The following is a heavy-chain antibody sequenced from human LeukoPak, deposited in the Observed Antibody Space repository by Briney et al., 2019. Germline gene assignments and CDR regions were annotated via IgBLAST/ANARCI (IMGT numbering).Heavy chain of an antibody. D-gene: IGHD3/OR15-3a*01. CDR3: ASGIQWTGNNY. CDR1: GGSISSFY. Sequence: SETLSLTCTVSGGSISSFYWNWIRQPAGKGLEWIGRMYLSGETNYNPSLRSRVTMSLDTSKNHFSLRLTSVTAADTAVYYCASGIQWTGNNYWGQGTLVTVSS. V-gene: IGHV4-4*07. CDR2: MYLSGET. J-gene: IGHJ4*02.